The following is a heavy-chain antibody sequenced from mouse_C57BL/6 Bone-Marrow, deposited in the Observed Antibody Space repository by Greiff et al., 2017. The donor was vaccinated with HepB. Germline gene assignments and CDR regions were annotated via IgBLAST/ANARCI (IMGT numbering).Heavy chain of an antibody. CDR3: ARWPYYGSSDYAMDY. D-gene: IGHD1-1*01. CDR1: GYTFTSYW. J-gene: IGHJ4*01. V-gene: IGHV1-69*01. CDR2: IDPSDSYT. Sequence: QVQLQQPGAELVMPGASVELSCKASGYTFTSYWMHWVKQRPGQGLEWIGEIDPSDSYTNYNQKFKGKSTLTVDKSSSTAYMQLSSLTSEDSAVYYCARWPYYGSSDYAMDYWGQGTSVTVSS.